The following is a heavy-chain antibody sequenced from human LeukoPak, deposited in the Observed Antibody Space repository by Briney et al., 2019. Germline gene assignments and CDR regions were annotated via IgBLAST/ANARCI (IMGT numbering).Heavy chain of an antibody. V-gene: IGHV1-2*02. CDR2: INPNSGGT. Sequence: ASVKVSCKASGYTFTGYYMHWVRQAPGQGLEWMGWINPNSGGTVYAQNFQGRVTMTRDTSISVAYMELSRLRSDDTAVYYCARDGVVVPAFGAFDIWGQGTMVTVSS. CDR1: GYTFTGYY. J-gene: IGHJ3*02. D-gene: IGHD2-2*01. CDR3: ARDGVVVPAFGAFDI.